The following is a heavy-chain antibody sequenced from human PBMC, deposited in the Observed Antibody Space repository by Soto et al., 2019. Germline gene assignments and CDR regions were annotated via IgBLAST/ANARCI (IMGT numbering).Heavy chain of an antibody. CDR3: AREVGRGSGSYYLDY. CDR2: INGDGTDT. D-gene: IGHD3-16*01. J-gene: IGHJ4*02. CDR1: GFTFSMYW. Sequence: GGSLRLSCAASGFTFSMYWVHWVRQAPGKGLLWVSRINGDGTDTTYADSVKGRFTISRDNAKNTVYLQMNGLRAEDTAVYYCAREVGRGSGSYYLDYWGQETLVTVSS. V-gene: IGHV3-74*03.